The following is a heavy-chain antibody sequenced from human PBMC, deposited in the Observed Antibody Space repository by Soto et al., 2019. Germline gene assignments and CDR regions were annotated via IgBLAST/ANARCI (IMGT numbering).Heavy chain of an antibody. CDR2: IYYLGST. V-gene: IGHV4-59*01. CDR1: GGSITSFY. J-gene: IGHJ5*02. Sequence: SETLSLTCSVSGGSITSFYWSWVRQPPGKGLEWIGYIYYLGSTNYNPSLKSRVTISADTSKNQLSLRLNSVTGADTAVYYCARVGGTIFGVLNQATNKYFHPWGQGALVTVSS. D-gene: IGHD3-3*01. CDR3: ARVGGTIFGVLNQATNKYFHP.